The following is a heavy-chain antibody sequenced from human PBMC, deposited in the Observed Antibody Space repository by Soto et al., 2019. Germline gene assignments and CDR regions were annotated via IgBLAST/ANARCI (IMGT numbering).Heavy chain of an antibody. CDR2: ISYDGSNK. J-gene: IGHJ1*01. CDR1: GFTFSSYG. Sequence: LRLSCAASGFTFSSYGMHWVRQAPGKGLEWVAVISYDGSNKYYADSVKGRFTISRDNSKNTLYLQMNSLRAEDAAFYFCAKDADRLGELWGYFQNWGQGTLVTVSS. D-gene: IGHD3-16*01. V-gene: IGHV3-30*18. CDR3: AKDADRLGELWGYFQN.